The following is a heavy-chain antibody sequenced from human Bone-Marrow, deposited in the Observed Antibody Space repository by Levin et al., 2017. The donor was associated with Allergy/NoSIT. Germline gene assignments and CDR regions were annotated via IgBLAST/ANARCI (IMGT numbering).Heavy chain of an antibody. CDR1: GFSFEDSA. Sequence: LSLPCAASGFSFEDSAMHWVRQAPGRGLEWVSGISWNSDNIDYADSVKGRFTISRDNAKNSLHLQMNSLRVEDTAFYYCAKLGGISSFYYYYGMDVWGQGTTVTVSS. J-gene: IGHJ6*02. CDR2: ISWNSDNI. V-gene: IGHV3-9*01. CDR3: AKLGGISSFYYYYGMDV. D-gene: IGHD6-6*01.